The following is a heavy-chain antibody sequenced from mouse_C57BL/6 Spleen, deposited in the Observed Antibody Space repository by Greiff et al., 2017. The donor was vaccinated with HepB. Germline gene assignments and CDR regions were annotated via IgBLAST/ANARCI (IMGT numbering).Heavy chain of an antibody. V-gene: IGHV5-9*01. Sequence: EVQGVESGGGLVKPGGSLKLSCAASGFTFSSYTMSWVRQTPEKRLEWVATISGGGGNTYYPDSVKGRFTISRDNAKNTLYLQMSSLRSEDTALYYCARHGSNYLDYWGQGTTLTVSS. J-gene: IGHJ2*01. CDR3: ARHGSNYLDY. CDR2: ISGGGGNT. CDR1: GFTFSSYT.